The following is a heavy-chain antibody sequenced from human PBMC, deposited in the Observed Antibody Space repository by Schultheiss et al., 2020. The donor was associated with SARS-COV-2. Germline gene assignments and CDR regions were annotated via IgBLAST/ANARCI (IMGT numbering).Heavy chain of an antibody. D-gene: IGHD6-19*01. J-gene: IGHJ4*02. V-gene: IGHV3-23*01. CDR1: GFTVSSNY. Sequence: GGSLRLSCAASGFTVSSNYMSWVRQAPGKGLEWVSAISGSGGSTYYADSVKGRFTISRDNSKNTLYLQMNSLRAEDTAVYYCARGFEYSSGWYSDYWGQGTLVTVSS. CDR3: ARGFEYSSGWYSDY. CDR2: ISGSGGST.